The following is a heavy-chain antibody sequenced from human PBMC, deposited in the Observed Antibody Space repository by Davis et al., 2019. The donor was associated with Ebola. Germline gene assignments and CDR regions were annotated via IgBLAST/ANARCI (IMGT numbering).Heavy chain of an antibody. CDR3: AREVVAATIRWFDP. CDR1: GYTFTSYG. CDR2: IIPIFGTA. Sequence: SVKVSCKASGYTFTSYGISWVRQAPGQGLEWMGGIIPIFGTANYAQKFQGRVTITADESTSTAYMELSSLRSEDTAVYYCAREVVAATIRWFDPWGQGTLVTVSS. J-gene: IGHJ5*02. D-gene: IGHD2-15*01. V-gene: IGHV1-69*13.